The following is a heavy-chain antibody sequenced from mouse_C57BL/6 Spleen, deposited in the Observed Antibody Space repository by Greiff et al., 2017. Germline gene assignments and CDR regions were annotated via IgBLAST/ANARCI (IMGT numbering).Heavy chain of an antibody. CDR3: ARDDGYWFAY. V-gene: IGHV1-4*01. J-gene: IGHJ3*01. CDR1: GYTFTSYT. CDR2: INPTSGYT. Sequence: VQLQQSGAELARPGPSVKMSCKASGYTFTSYTMPWVKQRPGQGLEWIGYINPTSGYTKYNQKFKDKATLTADNSSSTAYMQLSSLTSEDSAVYYCARDDGYWFAYWGQGTLVTVSA. D-gene: IGHD2-3*01.